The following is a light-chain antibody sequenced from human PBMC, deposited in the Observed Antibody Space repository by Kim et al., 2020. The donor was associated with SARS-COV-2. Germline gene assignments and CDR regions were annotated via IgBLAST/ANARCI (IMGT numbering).Light chain of an antibody. Sequence: QSVLTQSPSASGTPGQRVTISCSGSSSNIGSNYVYWYQQLPGMAPKLLICRNNQRPSGVPDRFSGSKSGTSASLAISGLRSEDEADYYCAAWDDSLSGRVFGGGTKLTVL. V-gene: IGLV1-47*01. CDR3: AAWDDSLSGRV. CDR2: RNN. J-gene: IGLJ2*01. CDR1: SSNIGSNY.